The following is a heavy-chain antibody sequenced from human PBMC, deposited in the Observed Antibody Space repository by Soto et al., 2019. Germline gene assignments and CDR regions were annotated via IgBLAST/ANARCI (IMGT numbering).Heavy chain of an antibody. D-gene: IGHD3-22*01. Sequence: QVQLVQSGAEVKKPGASVKVSCKASGYTFTSYGISWVRQAPGQGLECMGWISAYNVNTNYAQKLQGRVTMSTDTYQSTAYMELRSLRSDDTAVYYCARIRITLVVVGPTDYWGQGTLVTVSS. V-gene: IGHV1-18*01. CDR2: ISAYNVNT. CDR3: ARIRITLVVVGPTDY. J-gene: IGHJ4*02. CDR1: GYTFTSYG.